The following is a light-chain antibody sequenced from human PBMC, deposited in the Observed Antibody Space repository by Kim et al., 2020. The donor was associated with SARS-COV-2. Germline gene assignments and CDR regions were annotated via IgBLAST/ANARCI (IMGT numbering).Light chain of an antibody. CDR1: QSTSTN. CDR2: DSS. Sequence: EIVLTQSPATLSVSPGERATLSCRASQSTSTNLAWYQQKPGQAPRLLISDSSTRATGIPARFSGSGSGTEFTLTISSLQPEDFALYYCQQYSDWPWTFGPGTKVDIK. J-gene: IGKJ1*01. CDR3: QQYSDWPWT. V-gene: IGKV3-15*01.